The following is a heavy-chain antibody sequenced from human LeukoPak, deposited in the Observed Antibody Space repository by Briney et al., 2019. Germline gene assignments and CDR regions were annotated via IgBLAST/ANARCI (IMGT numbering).Heavy chain of an antibody. V-gene: IGHV3-11*04. CDR2: ISSSGSTI. D-gene: IGHD2-15*01. Sequence: GGSLRLSCAASGFTFSDYYMSWIRQAPGKGLEWVSYISSSGSTIYYADSVKGRFTISRDNAKNSLYLQMNSLRVEDTAVYYCAKDPYRVVVATGNYLDPWGQGTLVTVSS. CDR1: GFTFSDYY. CDR3: AKDPYRVVVATGNYLDP. J-gene: IGHJ5*02.